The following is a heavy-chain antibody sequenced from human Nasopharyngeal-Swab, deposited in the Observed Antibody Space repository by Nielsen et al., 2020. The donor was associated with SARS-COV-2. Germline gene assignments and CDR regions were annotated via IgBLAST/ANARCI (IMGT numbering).Heavy chain of an antibody. CDR3: ARRAYCSGGSCYSPYYYYMDV. CDR2: IDPSDSYT. V-gene: IGHV5-10-1*01. Sequence: GESLKISCKGSGYSFTSYWISWVRQMPGKGLEWMGRIDPSDSYTNYSPSFQGHVTISADKSISTAYLQWSCLKASDTAMYYCARRAYCSGGSCYSPYYYYMDVWGKGTTVTVSS. J-gene: IGHJ6*03. CDR1: GYSFTSYW. D-gene: IGHD2-15*01.